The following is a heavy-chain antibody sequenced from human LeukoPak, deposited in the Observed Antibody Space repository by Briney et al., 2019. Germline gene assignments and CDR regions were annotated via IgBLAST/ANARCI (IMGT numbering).Heavy chain of an antibody. J-gene: IGHJ6*03. Sequence: GGSLRLSCAASGFTFSSYSMNWVRQAPGKGLEWVSSISSSSSYIYYADSVKGRITISRDNAKNSLYLQMNSLRAEDTAVYYCARDRPAAFYYMDVWGKGTTVTVSS. D-gene: IGHD2-2*01. V-gene: IGHV3-21*01. CDR3: ARDRPAAFYYMDV. CDR2: ISSSSSYI. CDR1: GFTFSSYS.